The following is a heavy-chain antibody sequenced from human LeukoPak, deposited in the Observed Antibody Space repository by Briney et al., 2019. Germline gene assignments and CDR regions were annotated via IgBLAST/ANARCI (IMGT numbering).Heavy chain of an antibody. CDR2: KSYDGSNK. Sequence: GRSLRLSCAASGFTFSSYAMHWVRQAPGKGLEWVAVKSYDGSNKYYADSVKGRFTISRDNSKNTLYLQMNSLRAEDTAVYYCARDDGYCSSTSCYNWFDPWGQGTLVTVSS. CDR1: GFTFSSYA. J-gene: IGHJ5*02. D-gene: IGHD2-2*01. V-gene: IGHV3-30*04. CDR3: ARDDGYCSSTSCYNWFDP.